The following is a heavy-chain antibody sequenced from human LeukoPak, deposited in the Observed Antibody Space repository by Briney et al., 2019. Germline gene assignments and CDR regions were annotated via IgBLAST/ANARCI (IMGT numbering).Heavy chain of an antibody. CDR2: IYTSGST. CDR3: AGEEQWLAIYYMDV. Sequence: SETLSLTCTVSGGSISSYYWSWIRQPAGKGLEWIGRIYTSGSTNYNPSLKSRVTMSVNTSKNQFSLKLSSVTAADTAVYYCAGEEQWLAIYYMDVWGKGTTVTVSS. J-gene: IGHJ6*03. D-gene: IGHD6-19*01. V-gene: IGHV4-4*07. CDR1: GGSISSYY.